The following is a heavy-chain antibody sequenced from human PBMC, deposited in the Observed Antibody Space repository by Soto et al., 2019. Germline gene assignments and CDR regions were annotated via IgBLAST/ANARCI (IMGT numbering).Heavy chain of an antibody. D-gene: IGHD4-17*01. V-gene: IGHV3-23*01. CDR2: LTGSGDST. CDR3: AKGTAVTTGDMAY. CDR1: GFTFSSFA. Sequence: EVQLLESGGGLVQPGWSLRLSCASSGFTFSSFAMTWVRQAQGKGLEWVSSLTGSGDSTYYADYVKGRFTISRDNSKNTLYMQMNSLRADDTARYYCAKGTAVTTGDMAYCGQGTLVTVSS. J-gene: IGHJ4*02.